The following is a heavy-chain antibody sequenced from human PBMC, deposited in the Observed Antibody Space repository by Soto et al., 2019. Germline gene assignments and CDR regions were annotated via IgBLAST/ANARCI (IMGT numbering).Heavy chain of an antibody. CDR3: TRDHPGPQHYFDY. CDR1: GFTFSSDW. V-gene: IGHV3-74*01. CDR2: INTDGSDT. Sequence: GGSLRLSCAASGFTFSSDWMHWVRQAPGKGLVWVSRINTDGSDTSYADSVKGRFTISRDNAKNTVYLQMNSLRAEDTAVYYCTRDHPGPQHYFDYWGQGNMVTVSS. D-gene: IGHD3-10*01. J-gene: IGHJ4*02.